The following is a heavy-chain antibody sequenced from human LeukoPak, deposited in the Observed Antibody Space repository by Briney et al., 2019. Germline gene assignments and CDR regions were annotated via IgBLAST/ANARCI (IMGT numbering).Heavy chain of an antibody. D-gene: IGHD2-2*01. V-gene: IGHV1-2*02. CDR3: VRDRTKYCSSTSCPLDY. CDR1: GYTFTSYY. Sequence: ASVKVSCKASGYTFTSYYMHWVRQAPGQGLEWMGWINPYSGGTNYAQKFQGRVTMTRDTSISTAYMELSRLRSDDTAVYYCVRDRTKYCSSTSCPLDYWGQGTLVTVSS. CDR2: INPYSGGT. J-gene: IGHJ4*02.